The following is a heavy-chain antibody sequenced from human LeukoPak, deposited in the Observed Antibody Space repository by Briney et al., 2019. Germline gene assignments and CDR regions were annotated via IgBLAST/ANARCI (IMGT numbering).Heavy chain of an antibody. CDR2: ISSSGSYI. Sequence: PGGSLRLSCAASRFTFSSYSMNWVRQAPGKGLEWVSSISSSGSYIYYADSVKGRFTISRDNAKNSLYLQMNSLRAEDTAVYYCARDLSPEYYYGSGSYWYWGQGTLVTVSS. D-gene: IGHD3-10*01. CDR1: RFTFSSYS. J-gene: IGHJ4*02. V-gene: IGHV3-21*01. CDR3: ARDLSPEYYYGSGSYWY.